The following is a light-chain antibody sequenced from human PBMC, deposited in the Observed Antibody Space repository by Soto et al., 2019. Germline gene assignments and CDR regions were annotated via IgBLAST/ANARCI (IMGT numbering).Light chain of an antibody. CDR2: GAS. CDR1: QSVSGNY. V-gene: IGKV3-20*01. CDR3: QQYGSSPIT. J-gene: IGKJ5*01. Sequence: ALTPSPVVLSLSPGELSLPSGGSSQSVSGNYLAWYQQKPGQAPRLLIYGASSRATGIPDRFSGSGSGTDFTLTISRLEPEDFALYYCQQYGSSPITFGQGTRLEIK.